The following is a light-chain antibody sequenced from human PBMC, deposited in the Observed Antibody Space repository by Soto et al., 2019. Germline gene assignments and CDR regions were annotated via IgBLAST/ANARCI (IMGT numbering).Light chain of an antibody. CDR3: QQYVKWPPVT. CDR2: QAS. V-gene: IGKV3-15*01. Sequence: EIVMTQSPDTLSVSPGERGTLSCRASQNIRRNLAWYQQKPGQAPRLLIYQASTRAPGIPARFTGGGSGTEFTFTITSLESEDFALYYCQQYVKWPPVTFGGGTRVEIK. CDR1: QNIRRN. J-gene: IGKJ4*01.